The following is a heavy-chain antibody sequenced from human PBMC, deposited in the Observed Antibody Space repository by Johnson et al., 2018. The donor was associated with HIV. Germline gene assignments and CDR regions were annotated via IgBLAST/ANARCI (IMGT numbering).Heavy chain of an antibody. J-gene: IGHJ3*02. CDR3: ASYSSSDAFDI. V-gene: IGHV3-11*04. D-gene: IGHD6-6*01. CDR1: GFGFSTYY. Sequence: QVQLVESGGGLVKPGGSLRLSCVTSGFGFSTYYMSWIRQAPGKGLEWVSYISGSGGSTAYADSVKGRFTISRENSKNTVYLQMNSLRAEDTAVYYCASYSSSDAFDIWGQGTMVTVSS. CDR2: ISGSGGST.